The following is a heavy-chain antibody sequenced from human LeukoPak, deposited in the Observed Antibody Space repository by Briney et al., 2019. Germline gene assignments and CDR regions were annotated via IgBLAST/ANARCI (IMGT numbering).Heavy chain of an antibody. CDR3: ARVPITARGYLQH. J-gene: IGHJ1*01. D-gene: IGHD6-6*01. CDR2: INQPGSDK. CDR1: GFSFNSYW. Sequence: GGSLRLSRAASGFSFNSYWMSWVRQAPGQGLEWVANINQPGSDKHYVDSVKGRFTISRDNAKNPLYLQMNSLRAEDTAVYYCARVPITARGYLQHWGQGTLVTVSS. V-gene: IGHV3-7*01.